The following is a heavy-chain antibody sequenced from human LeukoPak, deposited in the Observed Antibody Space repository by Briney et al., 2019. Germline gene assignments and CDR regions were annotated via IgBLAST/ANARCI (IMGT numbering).Heavy chain of an antibody. CDR1: GGSISSGGYY. CDR2: ISHSGST. Sequence: SETLSLTCTVSGGSISSGGYYWNWIRQPPEKGLEWIGYISHSGSTYYNPSLKSRVTISVDTSKNQFSLKLSSVTAADTAVYYCARDRFWSGYYLDYWGQGTLVTVSS. CDR3: ARDRFWSGYYLDY. J-gene: IGHJ4*02. V-gene: IGHV4-30-2*01. D-gene: IGHD3-3*01.